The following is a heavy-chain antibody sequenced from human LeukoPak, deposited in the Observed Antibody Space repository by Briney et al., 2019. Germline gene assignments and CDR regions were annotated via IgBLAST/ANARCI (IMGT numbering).Heavy chain of an antibody. CDR2: ISNSGGTN. V-gene: IGHV3-23*01. D-gene: IGHD2-21*02. CDR3: GKFYRASRGACDP. Sequence: GGSLRLSCAPSGFTFSIYGMSGVRQAPGEGGEWVSAISNSGGTNSYSAYVKGRFPISSENYNNKLYLQMNSLRAEDTAIYYCGKFYRASRGACDPWGQGTLVTVSS. CDR1: GFTFSIYG. J-gene: IGHJ5*02.